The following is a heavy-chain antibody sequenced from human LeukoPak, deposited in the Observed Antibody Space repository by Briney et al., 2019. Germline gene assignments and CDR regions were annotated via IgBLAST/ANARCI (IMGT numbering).Heavy chain of an antibody. V-gene: IGHV3-23*01. CDR2: ISGSGGST. Sequence: PGGSLRLSCAASGFTFSSYAMSWVRQAPGKGLEWVSAISGSGGSTYYADSVKGRFTISRDNSKNTLYLQMNSLRAEDTAVYYCAKTLGSSGNNYYYYYGMDVWGQGTTVTVFS. CDR1: GFTFSSYA. CDR3: AKTLGSSGNNYYYYYGMDV. J-gene: IGHJ6*02. D-gene: IGHD6-19*01.